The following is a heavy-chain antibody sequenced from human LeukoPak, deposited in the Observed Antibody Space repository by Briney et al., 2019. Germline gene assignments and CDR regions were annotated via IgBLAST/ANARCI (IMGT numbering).Heavy chain of an antibody. CDR2: IYYSGST. CDR1: GGSISSYY. J-gene: IGHJ5*02. Sequence: PSETLSLTCTVSGGSISSYYWSWIRQPPGKGLEWIGYIYYSGSTNYNPSLKSRVTISVDTSKNQFSLKLSSVTAADTAVYYCARSNIAVAGNWFDPWGQGTLVTVSS. D-gene: IGHD6-19*01. CDR3: ARSNIAVAGNWFDP. V-gene: IGHV4-59*12.